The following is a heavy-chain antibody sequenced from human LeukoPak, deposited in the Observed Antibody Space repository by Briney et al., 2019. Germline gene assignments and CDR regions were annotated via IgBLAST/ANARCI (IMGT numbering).Heavy chain of an antibody. Sequence: SETLSLTCTVSNDSINNYYWSWIRKPTGKGLEWIGYIYYSGNTNYNPSLKSRVTISLDTSKNQFSLKLSSVTAADTAVYYCARKYNGYGGWIDYWAQGTLVTVSS. V-gene: IGHV4-59*01. D-gene: IGHD5-12*01. CDR3: ARKYNGYGGWIDY. J-gene: IGHJ4*02. CDR1: NDSINNYY. CDR2: IYYSGNT.